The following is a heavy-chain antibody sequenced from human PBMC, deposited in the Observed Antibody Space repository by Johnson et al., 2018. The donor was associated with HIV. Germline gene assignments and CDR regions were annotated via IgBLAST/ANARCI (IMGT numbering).Heavy chain of an antibody. D-gene: IGHD6-13*01. Sequence: VQLVESGGGVVRPGGSLRLSCAASGFTFDDYGLSWVRQAPGKGLEWVSGMNWNGGSTGYADSVKGRCTISRDNAKKSLYLQMDSLGAEDTAVYYCAKGGEVWYGAFDIWGQGTMVTVSS. CDR1: GFTFDDYG. V-gene: IGHV3-20*04. J-gene: IGHJ3*02. CDR3: AKGGEVWYGAFDI. CDR2: MNWNGGST.